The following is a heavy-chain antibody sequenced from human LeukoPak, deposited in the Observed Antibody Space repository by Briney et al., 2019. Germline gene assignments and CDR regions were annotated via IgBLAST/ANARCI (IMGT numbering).Heavy chain of an antibody. J-gene: IGHJ4*02. Sequence: KPSETLSLTCAVSGGSISSGGYYWSWIRQHPGKGLEWIGYIYYSGSTYYNPSLKSRVTISVDTSKNQFSLKLSSVTAADTAVYYCARSRDGYNLAFDYWGQGTLVTVSS. V-gene: IGHV4-31*11. CDR3: ARSRDGYNLAFDY. CDR2: IYYSGST. D-gene: IGHD5-24*01. CDR1: GGSISSGGYY.